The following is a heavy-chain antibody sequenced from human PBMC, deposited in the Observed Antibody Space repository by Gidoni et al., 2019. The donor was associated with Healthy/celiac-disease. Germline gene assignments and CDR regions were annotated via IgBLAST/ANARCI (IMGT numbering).Heavy chain of an antibody. V-gene: IGHV3-9*01. CDR2: ISWNSGSI. CDR3: AKDGGDYYAFDI. Sequence: EVQLVESGGGLVQPGRSLRLSCAASGFTFDDYAMHWVRQAPGKGLEWVSGISWNSGSIGYADSVKGRFTISRDNAKNSLYLQMNSLRAEDTALYYCAKDGGDYYAFDIWGQGTMVTVSS. J-gene: IGHJ3*02. D-gene: IGHD4-17*01. CDR1: GFTFDDYA.